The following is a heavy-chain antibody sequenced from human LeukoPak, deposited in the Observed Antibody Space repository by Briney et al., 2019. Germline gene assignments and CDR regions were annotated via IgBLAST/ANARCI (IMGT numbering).Heavy chain of an antibody. CDR2: ISSDGSST. V-gene: IGHV3-74*01. CDR1: GFTFSSYW. Sequence: GGSLRLSCAASGFTFSSYWMHWVRQAPGKGLVWVSRISSDGSSTSYADSVKGRFTISRDNAKNTLYLQMNSLRAEDTAVYYCARDPMALDWFDHWGQGTLVTVSS. J-gene: IGHJ5*02. CDR3: ARDPMALDWFDH. D-gene: IGHD3-10*01.